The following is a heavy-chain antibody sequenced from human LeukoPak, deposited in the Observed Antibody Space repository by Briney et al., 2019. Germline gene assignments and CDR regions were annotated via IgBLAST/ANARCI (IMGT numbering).Heavy chain of an antibody. V-gene: IGHV1-69*05. CDR3: VRASLLRGLVGYYFDS. CDR1: GGTFSSYA. CDR2: IVPIFGTA. Sequence: ASVKVSCKASGGTFSSYAISWVRQAPGQGLEWMGRIVPIFGTANYAQKFQGRVTITTDESTSTAYMELGSLRSEDTAVYFCVRASLLRGLVGYYFDSWGQGTPVTVFS. D-gene: IGHD3-16*02. J-gene: IGHJ4*02.